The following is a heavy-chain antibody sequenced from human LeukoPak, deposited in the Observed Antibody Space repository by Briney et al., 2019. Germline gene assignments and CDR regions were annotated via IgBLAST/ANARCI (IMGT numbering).Heavy chain of an antibody. D-gene: IGHD3-10*01. J-gene: IGHJ4*02. V-gene: IGHV3-53*01. CDR3: ARKLGGFDY. Sequence: GGSLILSCAASGFTVGSNYMSWVRQAPGKGLEWVSVVYSGGSTYYADSVKGRFTISRDNSKNTLYLQMNSLRAEDTAVYYCARKLGGFDYWGQGTLVTVSS. CDR2: VYSGGST. CDR1: GFTVGSNY.